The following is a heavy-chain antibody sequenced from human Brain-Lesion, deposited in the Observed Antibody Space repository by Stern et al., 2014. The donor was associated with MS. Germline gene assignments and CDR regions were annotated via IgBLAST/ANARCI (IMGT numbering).Heavy chain of an antibody. D-gene: IGHD2-2*01. J-gene: IGHJ6*02. Sequence: QLQLQESGPGLVKPSQTLSLSCTVSGGSISSGGYYWSWIRQPAGKGLEWIGRIFNSGSTSYNPPLKSRVTISKETAKNQFPLRLNPMTAADTAVYYCARGRVVPGFQYYATDVWGQGTTVIVSS. CDR2: IFNSGST. CDR3: ARGRVVPGFQYYATDV. V-gene: IGHV4-61*02. CDR1: GGSISSGGYY.